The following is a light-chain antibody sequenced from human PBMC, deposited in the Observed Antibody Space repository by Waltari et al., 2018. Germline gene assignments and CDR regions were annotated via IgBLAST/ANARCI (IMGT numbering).Light chain of an antibody. CDR2: EVS. CDR3: CSYAGSSTPYV. V-gene: IGLV2-23*02. J-gene: IGLJ1*01. Sequence: SALTHPASFSGSLGHSTTSPSLEPTIVFGVLTLFSGYRQHPGKAPKLLIYEVSKRPSGVSNRFSGSKSGNAASLTISGLQAEDEADYYCCSYAGSSTPYVFGTGTKVTVL. CDR1: TIVFGVLTL.